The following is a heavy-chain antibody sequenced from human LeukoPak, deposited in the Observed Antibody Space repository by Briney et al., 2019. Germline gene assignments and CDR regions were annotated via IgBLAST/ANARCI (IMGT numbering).Heavy chain of an antibody. CDR3: ARSTDAFDI. CDR1: GFTFSSYG. V-gene: IGHV3-33*01. CDR2: IWYDGSNK. J-gene: IGHJ3*02. D-gene: IGHD2-2*01. Sequence: GRSLRLSCAASGFTFSSYGMHWVRQAPGKGLEWVAVIWYDGSNKYYADSVKGRFTISRDNSKNTLYLQMNSLRAEDTAVYYCARSTDAFDIWGQGTMVTVSS.